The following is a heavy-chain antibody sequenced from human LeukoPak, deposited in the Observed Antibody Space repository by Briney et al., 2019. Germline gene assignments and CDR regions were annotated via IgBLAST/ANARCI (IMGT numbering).Heavy chain of an antibody. CDR3: AKGVAGTNSRYQVDY. CDR2: ISGNGGGT. V-gene: IGHV3-23*01. D-gene: IGHD6-13*01. Sequence: GGSLRLSCAASGFTFSSYAMSWVREAPGRGLEWVSNISGNGGGTYFAESVKGRFAISRDNSKNTLYLQMSSLRAEDTAMYYCAKGVAGTNSRYQVDYWGQGTLVTVSS. J-gene: IGHJ4*02. CDR1: GFTFSSYA.